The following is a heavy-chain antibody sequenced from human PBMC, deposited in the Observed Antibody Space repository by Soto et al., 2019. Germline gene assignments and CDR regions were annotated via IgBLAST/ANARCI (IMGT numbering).Heavy chain of an antibody. CDR1: GASISSGGYS. V-gene: IGHV4-31*03. D-gene: IGHD3-22*01. Sequence: SETLSLTCTVSGASISSGGYSWSWIRHHPGKGLEWIGFIYYSGNTDYNPSLRGRVTISLDTSRNHFSLNLNSVTAADTAVYYCARLPTQAQYYDSSQSWGQGT. CDR2: IYYSGNT. CDR3: ARLPTQAQYYDSSQS. J-gene: IGHJ4*02.